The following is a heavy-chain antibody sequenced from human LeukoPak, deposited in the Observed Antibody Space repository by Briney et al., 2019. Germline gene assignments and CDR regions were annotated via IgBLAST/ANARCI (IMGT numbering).Heavy chain of an antibody. CDR2: MNPNSGNT. CDR3: ARASDQDTMVRGVIGY. Sequence: ASVKVSCKASGYTFTSYGISWVRQAPGQGLEWMGWMNPNSGNTGYAQKFQGRVTMTRNTSISTAYMELSSLRSEDTAVYYCARASDQDTMVRGVIGYWGQGTLVTVSS. D-gene: IGHD3-10*01. V-gene: IGHV1-8*02. CDR1: GYTFTSYG. J-gene: IGHJ4*02.